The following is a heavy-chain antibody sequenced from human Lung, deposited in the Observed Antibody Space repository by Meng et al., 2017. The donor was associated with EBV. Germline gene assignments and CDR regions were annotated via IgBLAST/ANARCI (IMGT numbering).Heavy chain of an antibody. J-gene: IGHJ5*02. Sequence: VAEKEAGPGLVKPSYTLSLRWTVAGGSMSSGGYDWSWIRQHPGKGLEWIGYIYYSGSTYYNPSLKSLVTISVDTSKNQFSLKLSSVTAADTAVYYCARVVAGRYNWFNPWGQGTLVTVSS. V-gene: IGHV4-31*01. CDR3: ARVVAGRYNWFNP. CDR1: GGSMSSGGYD. D-gene: IGHD6-6*01. CDR2: IYYSGST.